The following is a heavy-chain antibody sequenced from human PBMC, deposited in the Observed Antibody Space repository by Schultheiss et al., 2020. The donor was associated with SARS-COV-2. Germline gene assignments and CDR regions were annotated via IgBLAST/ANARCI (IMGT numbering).Heavy chain of an antibody. CDR2: IYFSGST. CDR3: ARQEGTGAN. Sequence: SETLSLTCTVSGDSSGDYSWTWIRQPPGKGLEWIGTIYFSGSTYYNPSLKSRLTISIDTSKSQFSLHLSSVTAADTAVYYCARQEGTGANWGQGILVTVSS. V-gene: IGHV4-59*08. D-gene: IGHD3-10*01. CDR1: GDSSGDYS. J-gene: IGHJ4*02.